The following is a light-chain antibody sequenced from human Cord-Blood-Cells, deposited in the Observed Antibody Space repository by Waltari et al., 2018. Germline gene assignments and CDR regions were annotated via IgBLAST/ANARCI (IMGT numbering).Light chain of an antibody. V-gene: IGLV2-14*01. CDR1: SSDVGGYNY. Sequence: QSALTQPPSVSGSPGQSLTISCTGTSSDVGGYNYVSWYQQHPGKAPKLMIYDVSNRPSGVSNRFSGSKSGNMASLTISGLQAEDEADYYCSSYTSSSTLVFGTGTKVTVL. CDR2: DVS. CDR3: SSYTSSSTLV. J-gene: IGLJ1*01.